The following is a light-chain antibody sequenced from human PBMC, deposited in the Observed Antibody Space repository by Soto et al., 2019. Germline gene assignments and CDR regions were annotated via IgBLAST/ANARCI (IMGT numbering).Light chain of an antibody. Sequence: QLVLTQPPSASGSPGQSVTISCTGTSSDVGGYNYVSWYQQHPGKAPKLMIYEVSKRPSGVPERFSGSKSGNMASLTVSGLQAEDEADNYCSSYAGSNNFVVFGGGTKLTVL. CDR3: SSYAGSNNFVV. CDR1: SSDVGGYNY. J-gene: IGLJ2*01. CDR2: EVS. V-gene: IGLV2-8*01.